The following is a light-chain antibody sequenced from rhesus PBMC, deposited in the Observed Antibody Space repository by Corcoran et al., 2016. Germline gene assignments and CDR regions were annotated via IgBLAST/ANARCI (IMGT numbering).Light chain of an antibody. J-gene: IGKJ1*01. CDR2: KAS. Sequence: DIQMTQSPSSLSASVGDRVTITCRARQGISSWLDWYQQKPGKAPKLLIYKASSLQSGVPSRFSGSGSGTDFTLTISSLQPEDSATYYCQQYNSVPRTFGQGTKVEIK. V-gene: IGKV1-21*01. CDR1: QGISSW. CDR3: QQYNSVPRT.